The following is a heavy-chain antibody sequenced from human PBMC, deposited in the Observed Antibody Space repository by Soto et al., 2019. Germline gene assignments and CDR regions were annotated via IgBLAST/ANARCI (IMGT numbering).Heavy chain of an antibody. CDR2: ISGSGSST. CDR3: AKDLFSTSSRYFDC. CDR1: GFTFSSYS. Sequence: GGSLRLSCAASGFTFSSYSMSWVRQAPGQGLEWVSGISGSGSSTYYADSVKGRFTISRDNPKNTLHLQMNGLRAEDTAIYYCAKDLFSTSSRYFDCWGQGTLVTVSS. V-gene: IGHV3-23*01. D-gene: IGHD6-6*01. J-gene: IGHJ4*02.